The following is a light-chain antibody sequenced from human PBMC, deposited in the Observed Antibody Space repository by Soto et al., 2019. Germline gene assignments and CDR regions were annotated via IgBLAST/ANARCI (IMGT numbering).Light chain of an antibody. V-gene: IGKV1-13*02. CDR2: DAS. Sequence: AIQLTQSPSSLSASLGDRVTITCRARQGIGSALAWYQQKPGKAPKLLIYDASSLESGVPSRFSGSGSGTDFTLTICSLQPEDFAPYYCQQFNVFGGGTKVDI. CDR1: QGIGSA. J-gene: IGKJ4*01. CDR3: QQFNV.